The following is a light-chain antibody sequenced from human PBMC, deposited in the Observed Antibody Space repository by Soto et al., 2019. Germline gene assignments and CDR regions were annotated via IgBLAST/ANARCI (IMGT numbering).Light chain of an antibody. Sequence: SVLTQPASVSGCPRQSISISCAGTNSDVGSYNLVSWFQQHPGKAPKLVIYEVTKRPSGVSDRFSGSKSGNTASLTISGLQAEDEADYYCFSYAGDSVYVFGTGTKVTV. J-gene: IGLJ1*01. CDR1: NSDVGSYNL. CDR3: FSYAGDSVYV. CDR2: EVT. V-gene: IGLV2-23*02.